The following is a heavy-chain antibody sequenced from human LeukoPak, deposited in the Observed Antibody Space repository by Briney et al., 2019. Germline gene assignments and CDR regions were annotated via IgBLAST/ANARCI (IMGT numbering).Heavy chain of an antibody. CDR1: EFSFSSYS. D-gene: IGHD2/OR15-2a*01. V-gene: IGHV3-48*01. J-gene: IGHJ4*02. CDR2: IRRDGSRI. Sequence: GGSLRLSCAASEFSFSSYSMNWVRQAPGKGLEWISYIRRDGSRIYYADSVEGRFTISRDNAKNSLYLQMDSLRVEDTAVYYCTRDPHALDFWGQGTLVTVSS. CDR3: TRDPHALDF.